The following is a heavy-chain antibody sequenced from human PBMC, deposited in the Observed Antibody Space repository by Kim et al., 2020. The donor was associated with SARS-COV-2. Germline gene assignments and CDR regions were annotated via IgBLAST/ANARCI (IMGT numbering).Heavy chain of an antibody. V-gene: IGHV3-30*02. J-gene: IGHJ3*02. D-gene: IGHD6-6*01. Sequence: YYADSVKGRFTISRDNSKNTLYLQMNSLRAEDTAVYYCATSGKEAARPIWGQGTMVTVSS. CDR3: ATSGKEAARPI.